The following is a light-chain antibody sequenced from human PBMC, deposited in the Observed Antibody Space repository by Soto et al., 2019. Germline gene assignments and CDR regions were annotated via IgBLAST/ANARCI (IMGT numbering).Light chain of an antibody. Sequence: QSVLTQPPSASGTPGQRVTISCSGSSSNIGINTVNWYQQLPGTAPKLVIYSNNQRPSGVPDRFSGSKSGTSASLAISGLQSEDEGDYYCAAWDDSLNGPAFGGGTKVTVL. CDR3: AAWDDSLNGPA. J-gene: IGLJ2*01. V-gene: IGLV1-44*01. CDR1: SSNIGINT. CDR2: SNN.